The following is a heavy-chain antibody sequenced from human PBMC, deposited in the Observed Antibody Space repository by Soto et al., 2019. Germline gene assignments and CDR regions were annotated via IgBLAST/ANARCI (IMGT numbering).Heavy chain of an antibody. J-gene: IGHJ4*02. D-gene: IGHD3-16*01. CDR1: GGTFSSYS. Sequence: QVQLVQSGAEVTKPGSSVHVSCKASGGTFSSYSINCGRQSPGQGLEWLGEIIPIFGTANYAQKFQGSVTITADESASTAYMEVSSLRSDDAAVYYWSRYGGRDCGGRNYWGQGTLVTVAS. CDR3: SRYGGRDCGGRNY. CDR2: IIPIFGTA. V-gene: IGHV1-69*01.